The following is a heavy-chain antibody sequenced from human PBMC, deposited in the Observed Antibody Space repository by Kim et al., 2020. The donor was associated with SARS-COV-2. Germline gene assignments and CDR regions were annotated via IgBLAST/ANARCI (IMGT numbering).Heavy chain of an antibody. V-gene: IGHV4-61*01. CDR2: IYYSGST. Sequence: SETLSLTCTVSGGSVSSGSYYWSWIRQPPGKGLEWIGYIYYSGSTNYNPSLKSRVTISVDTSKNQFSLKLSSVTAADTAVYYCARVKPLSSYYYYGMDVWGQGTTVTVSS. J-gene: IGHJ6*02. CDR1: GGSVSSGSYY. CDR3: ARVKPLSSYYYYGMDV.